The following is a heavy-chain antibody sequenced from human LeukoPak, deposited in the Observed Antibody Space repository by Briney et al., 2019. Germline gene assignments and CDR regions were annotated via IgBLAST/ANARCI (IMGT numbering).Heavy chain of an antibody. CDR2: INTDGSST. D-gene: IGHD6-6*01. CDR1: GFTFSSYW. CDR3: AGAARVAARPCWFDP. J-gene: IGHJ5*02. V-gene: IGHV3-74*01. Sequence: PGGSLRLSCAASGFTFSSYWMHWVRQAPGKGLVWVSRINTDGSSTSYADSAKGRFTISRDNAKNTVYLQMNSLRAEDTAVYYCAGAARVAARPCWFDPWGQGTLVTVSS.